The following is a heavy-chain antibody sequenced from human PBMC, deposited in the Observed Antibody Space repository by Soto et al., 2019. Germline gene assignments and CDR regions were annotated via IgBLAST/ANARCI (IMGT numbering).Heavy chain of an antibody. CDR2: INSDGSST. CDR3: VRTSLVVAAATREDY. V-gene: IGHV3-74*01. Sequence: EVQLVESGGGLVQPGGSLRLSCAASGFTFSSYWMHWVRQAPGKGLVWVSRINSDGSSTSYADSVKGRVTISRDNAKNTLYLQMNSLRAEDTAVYYCVRTSLVVAAATREDYWGQGPLVTVSS. CDR1: GFTFSSYW. J-gene: IGHJ4*02. D-gene: IGHD2-15*01.